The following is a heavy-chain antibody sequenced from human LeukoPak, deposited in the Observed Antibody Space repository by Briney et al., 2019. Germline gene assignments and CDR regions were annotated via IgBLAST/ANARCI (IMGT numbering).Heavy chain of an antibody. CDR1: GYKFSNFW. J-gene: IGHJ6*03. CDR3: ARPQAGYSTSSRDYYYHMDV. Sequence: GESLKISCKGSGYKFSNFWIGWVRQMPGKGLEWMGFIYPGDSETRYIPSFQGQVTISVDKSLTTAYLQWSSLKASDTAMYYCARPQAGYSTSSRDYYYHMDVWGKGTTVTVSS. CDR2: IYPGDSET. V-gene: IGHV5-51*01. D-gene: IGHD6-6*01.